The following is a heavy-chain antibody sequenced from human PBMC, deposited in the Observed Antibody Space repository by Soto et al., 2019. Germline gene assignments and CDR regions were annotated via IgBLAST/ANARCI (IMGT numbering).Heavy chain of an antibody. J-gene: IGHJ4*02. CDR2: LYNDERT. Sequence: SETLSLTCTVSGDSVSIHYWSWIRQPAGKGLEWLGRLYNDERTNYNPSLKSRVTMSMDTSKNQFSLKLTSVTAADSAVYFCAREPLAHSYFDFWGQGILVTVSS. CDR3: AREPLAHSYFDF. CDR1: GDSVSIHY. V-gene: IGHV4-4*07.